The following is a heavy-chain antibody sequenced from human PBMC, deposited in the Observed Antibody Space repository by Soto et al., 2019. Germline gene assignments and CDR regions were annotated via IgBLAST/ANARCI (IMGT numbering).Heavy chain of an antibody. J-gene: IGHJ3*02. V-gene: IGHV1-24*01. CDR3: ATEKELLPYFDI. Sequence: ASVKVSCKVSGYTLTELSMHWVRQAPGKGLEWMGGFDPEDGETIYAQKFQGRVTMTEDTSTDTAYMELSSLRSEDTAVYYCATEKELLPYFDIWGQGTMVTVSS. CDR2: FDPEDGET. D-gene: IGHD1-26*01. CDR1: GYTLTELS.